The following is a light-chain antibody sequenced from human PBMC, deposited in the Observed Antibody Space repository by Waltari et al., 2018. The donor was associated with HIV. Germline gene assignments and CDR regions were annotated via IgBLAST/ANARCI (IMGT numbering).Light chain of an antibody. V-gene: IGLV1-47*01. CDR2: RNT. CDR1: SFNIGSHY. CDR3: AAWDDSVSGRV. Sequence: QSVLTQPPSASGPPGQRVTISCSGGSFNIGSHYVYWYQQFPGTAPRLLNYRNTLRPSGVPDRFSGSKSATSASLAISGLRSEDEADYFCAAWDDSVSGRVFGGGTKLTVL. J-gene: IGLJ3*02.